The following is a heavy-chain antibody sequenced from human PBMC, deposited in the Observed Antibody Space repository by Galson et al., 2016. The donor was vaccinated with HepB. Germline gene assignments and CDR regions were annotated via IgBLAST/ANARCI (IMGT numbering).Heavy chain of an antibody. Sequence: SLRLSCAASGFIFSTYAMHWVRQAPGKGLEWVAVIWYDGSNEDYADSVKGRFTISRDNSKNTLYLQMNSLRVQDSAIYYCVRGYTDISCNSSHYGLEVWGKGTTVTVSS. J-gene: IGHJ6*04. CDR2: IWYDGSNE. V-gene: IGHV3-33*01. D-gene: IGHD2-15*01. CDR3: VRGYTDISCNSSHYGLEV. CDR1: GFIFSTYA.